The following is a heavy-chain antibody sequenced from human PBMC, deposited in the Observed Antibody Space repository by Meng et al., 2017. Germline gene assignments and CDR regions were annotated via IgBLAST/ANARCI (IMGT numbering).Heavy chain of an antibody. CDR3: ARDEDISAAGKLFGDY. J-gene: IGHJ4*02. CDR1: GYPLADYW. D-gene: IGHD6-13*01. CDR2: IDPNNDHT. Sequence: QEPLVQSGPAVKKPGASVKLSCKPSGYPLADYWIHWLRQAPGQGLEWMGRIDPNNDHTQYAQNFQGRVTMTSDTSISTVYMELNGLRSDDTAVYYCARDEDISAAGKLFGDYWGQGTLVTVSS. V-gene: IGHV1-2*06.